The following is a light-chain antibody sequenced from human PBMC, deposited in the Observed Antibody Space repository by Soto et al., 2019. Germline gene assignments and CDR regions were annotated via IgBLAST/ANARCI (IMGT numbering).Light chain of an antibody. CDR3: MQAKDLPHT. V-gene: IGKV2-24*01. CDR2: RNS. J-gene: IGKJ2*01. Sequence: IVMTQTPLSSRVILGQPASISCRSSQSLVGSDGVTYLTWLQQRPGQPPRLLIYRNSARFLGAPDRFRGSGAGTDFTLEISRVEPEDVGIYYCMQAKDLPHTFGQETKLDIE. CDR1: QSLVGSDGVTY.